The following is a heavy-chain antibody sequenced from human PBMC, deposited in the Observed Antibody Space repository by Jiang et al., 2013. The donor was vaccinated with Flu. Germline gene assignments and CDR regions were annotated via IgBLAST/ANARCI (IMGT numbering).Heavy chain of an antibody. CDR2: ICPGDSDT. Sequence: QLVESGAEVKKPGESLKISCKGSGYTSTNYWIGWVRQMPGKGLEWMGIICPGDSDTRYNPSFQSQVTISADKSISTAYLQWSSLKASDTAIYYCARIARKEHTSLESTDYWGQGTLVTVSS. CDR3: ARIARKEHTSLESTDY. CDR1: GYTSTNYW. D-gene: IGHD3-3*02. V-gene: IGHV5-51*03. J-gene: IGHJ4*02.